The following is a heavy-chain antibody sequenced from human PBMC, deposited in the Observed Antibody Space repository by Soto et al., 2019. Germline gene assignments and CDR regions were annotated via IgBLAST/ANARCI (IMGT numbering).Heavy chain of an antibody. V-gene: IGHV4-4*02. CDR1: GGSISSSNW. D-gene: IGHD6-13*01. Sequence: SETLSLTCAVSGGSISSSNWWGWVRQPPGKGLEWIGEIYHSGSTNYNPSLKSRVTISVDKSKNQFSLKLSSVTAADTAVYYCARGGAAAGTELDYWGQGTLVTVSS. CDR2: IYHSGST. CDR3: ARGGAAAGTELDY. J-gene: IGHJ4*02.